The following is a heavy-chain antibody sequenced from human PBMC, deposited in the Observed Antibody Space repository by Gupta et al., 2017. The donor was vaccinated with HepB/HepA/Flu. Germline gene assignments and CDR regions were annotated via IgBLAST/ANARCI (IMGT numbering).Heavy chain of an antibody. CDR2: ISWDSRRI. CDR1: GFTFGDYG. D-gene: IGHD1-14*01. CDR3: ARKPDWYFDL. J-gene: IGHJ2*01. Sequence: EVQLVESGGGLVQPGRSLRLSCATSGFTFGDYGMHWVRQAPGKGLEWVSGISWDSRRIDYADSVKGRFTISRDNAKNSLHLQMNSLRAEDMALYYCARKPDWYFDLWGRGTLVTVSS. V-gene: IGHV3-9*03.